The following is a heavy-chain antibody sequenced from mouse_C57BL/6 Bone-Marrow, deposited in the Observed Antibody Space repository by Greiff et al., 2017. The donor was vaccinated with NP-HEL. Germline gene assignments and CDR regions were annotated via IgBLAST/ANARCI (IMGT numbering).Heavy chain of an antibody. V-gene: IGHV1-64*01. CDR2: IHPNSGST. CDR3: ARAYYGSSYWYFDV. D-gene: IGHD1-1*01. Sequence: VQLQQPGAELVKPGASVKLSCKASGYTFTSYWMHWVKQRPGQGLEWIGMIHPNSGSTNYNEKFKSKATLTVDKSSSTAYMQLSSLTSEDSAFYYCARAYYGSSYWYFDVWGTGTTVTVSS. CDR1: GYTFTSYW. J-gene: IGHJ1*03.